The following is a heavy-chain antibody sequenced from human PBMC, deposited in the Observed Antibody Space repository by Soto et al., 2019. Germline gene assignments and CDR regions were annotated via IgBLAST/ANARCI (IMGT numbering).Heavy chain of an antibody. CDR3: ARDWGRGQFLTNKDY. V-gene: IGHV1-18*01. Sequence: GASVKVSCKASGYIFTNYGISWVRQAPGQGLEWMGWISAYNDNTWYAQKFQGRVTMTTDTSTTTAYMEVRSLRSDDTAVYYCARDWGRGQFLTNKDYWGQGTLVTVSS. CDR1: GYIFTNYG. D-gene: IGHD3-9*01. J-gene: IGHJ4*02. CDR2: ISAYNDNT.